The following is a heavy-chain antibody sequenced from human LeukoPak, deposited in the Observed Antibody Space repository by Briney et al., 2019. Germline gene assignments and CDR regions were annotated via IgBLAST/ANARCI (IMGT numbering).Heavy chain of an antibody. D-gene: IGHD3-3*01. V-gene: IGHV3-21*01. Sequence: GGPLRLSCAASGFTFRSYSMNWVRQAPGKALEWVSSIISSSSYIYYADSVKGRFTISRDNAKNSLYLQMNSLRAEDTAVYYCARGRITIFGVVIPNDAFDIWGQGTMVTVSS. J-gene: IGHJ3*02. CDR1: GFTFRSYS. CDR2: IISSSSYI. CDR3: ARGRITIFGVVIPNDAFDI.